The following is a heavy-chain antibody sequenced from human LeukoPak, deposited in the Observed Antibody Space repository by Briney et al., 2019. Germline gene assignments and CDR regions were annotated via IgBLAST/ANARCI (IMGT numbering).Heavy chain of an antibody. J-gene: IGHJ6*03. D-gene: IGHD3-10*01. CDR1: GFTFSNFG. CDR2: ISGSGGST. V-gene: IGHV3-23*01. CDR3: ARGLGAMDV. Sequence: TGGSLRLSXAASGFTFSNFGVTWVRQTPGKGVEWVSGISGSGGSTYYADSVKGRFTISRDNSKNTLYLQMNSLRVEDTAVFYCARGLGAMDVWGKGTTVIVSS.